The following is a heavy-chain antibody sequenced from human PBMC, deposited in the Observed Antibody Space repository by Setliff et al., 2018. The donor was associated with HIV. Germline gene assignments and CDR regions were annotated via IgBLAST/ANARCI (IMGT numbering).Heavy chain of an antibody. Sequence: ASVKVSCKSSEYTFTLYGIHWVRQAPGQRPEWVGWINAGNGDTEYSQKFQGRVTITRDTSASTAYMELSSLRSDDTAVYYCARDRTSWNLEGAGAFGIWGQGTMVTVSS. D-gene: IGHD1-7*01. V-gene: IGHV1-3*01. J-gene: IGHJ3*02. CDR1: EYTFTLYG. CDR3: ARDRTSWNLEGAGAFGI. CDR2: INAGNGDT.